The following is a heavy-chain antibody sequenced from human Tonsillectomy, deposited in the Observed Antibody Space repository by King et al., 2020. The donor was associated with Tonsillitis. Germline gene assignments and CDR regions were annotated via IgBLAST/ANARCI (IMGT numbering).Heavy chain of an antibody. Sequence: QLQESGPGLVKPSETLSLTCSVSGGSISNRNYFWGWIRQPPGKGLEWIGSVYYSGSTYYNPSLKSRVTIPEDTYKNQFSLKLRSVTAAEPAVYYCAGSNPPRLYDILTGYQYYFDYWGQGTLVTVSS. D-gene: IGHD3-9*01. V-gene: IGHV4-39*07. CDR2: VYYSGST. CDR1: GGSISNRNYF. J-gene: IGHJ4*02. CDR3: AGSNPPRLYDILTGYQYYFDY.